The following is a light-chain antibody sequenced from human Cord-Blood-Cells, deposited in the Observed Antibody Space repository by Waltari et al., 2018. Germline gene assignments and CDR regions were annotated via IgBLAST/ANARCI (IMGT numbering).Light chain of an antibody. CDR2: STN. CDR1: SGSVSTSYY. J-gene: IGLJ3*02. V-gene: IGLV8-61*01. Sequence: QTVVTQEPSFSVSPGGTVTLTCGLSSGSVSTSYYPSWYQQTPGQAPRTLIYSTNTRSSGVPDGFSGSILGNKAALTMTGAQADEESDYYCVLYMGSGISVFGGGTKLTVL. CDR3: VLYMGSGISV.